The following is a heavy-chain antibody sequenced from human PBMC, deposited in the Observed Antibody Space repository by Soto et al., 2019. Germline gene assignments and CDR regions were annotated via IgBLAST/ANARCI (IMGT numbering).Heavy chain of an antibody. J-gene: IGHJ6*02. V-gene: IGHV3-30*03. CDR3: ARVSWVDFWSGMDV. CDR1: GFTFSTYG. D-gene: IGHD3-3*01. CDR2: ISYDGRNK. Sequence: QVQLVESGGGVVQPGRSLRLSCAASGFTFSTYGMHWVRQAPGKGLEWVSIISYDGRNKWYVDSVKGRFTISRDNSKNTRYLQINSLRSEDTAVYYCARVSWVDFWSGMDVWGQGTTVTVSS.